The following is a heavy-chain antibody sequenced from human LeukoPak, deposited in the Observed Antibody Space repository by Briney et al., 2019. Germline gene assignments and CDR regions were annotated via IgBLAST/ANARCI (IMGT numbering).Heavy chain of an antibody. J-gene: IGHJ4*02. V-gene: IGHV3-30*04. CDR1: GFTLSNFA. CDR3: ARDGAMVRGVINYFDY. D-gene: IGHD3-10*01. Sequence: PGGSLRLSCAAAGFTLSNFAMHWVRQAPGKGLEWVAVLSYDGSYKYYADSVKGRFTISRDNSKNTLYLQMNSLRAEDTAVYYCARDGAMVRGVINYFDYWGQGTLVTVSS. CDR2: LSYDGSYK.